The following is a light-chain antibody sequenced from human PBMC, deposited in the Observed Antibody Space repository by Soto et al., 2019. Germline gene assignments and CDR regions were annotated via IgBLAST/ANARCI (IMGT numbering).Light chain of an antibody. CDR1: ESVGSN. Sequence: EIVMTQSPATLSVSPGERATLSCRASESVGSNLAWYQQKPGQAPRLLIHGASKRATGIPARFSGSGSGTDFTLSISRLEPEDFAVYYCQLYGTSPKPFGQGTKVEIK. V-gene: IGKV3-15*01. CDR3: QLYGTSPKP. CDR2: GAS. J-gene: IGKJ1*01.